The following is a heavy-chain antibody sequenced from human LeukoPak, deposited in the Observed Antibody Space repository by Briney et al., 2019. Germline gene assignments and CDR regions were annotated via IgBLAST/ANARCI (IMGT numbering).Heavy chain of an antibody. V-gene: IGHV4-34*01. CDR1: GGSFSGYY. D-gene: IGHD3-22*01. Sequence: SETLSLTCAVYGGSFSGYYWSWIRQPPGKGLEWIGEINHSGSTNYNPSLKSRVTISVDKSKNQFSLKLSSVTAADTAVYYCARDLGDSSGYYYRGAGYWGQGTLVTVSS. J-gene: IGHJ4*02. CDR3: ARDLGDSSGYYYRGAGY. CDR2: INHSGST.